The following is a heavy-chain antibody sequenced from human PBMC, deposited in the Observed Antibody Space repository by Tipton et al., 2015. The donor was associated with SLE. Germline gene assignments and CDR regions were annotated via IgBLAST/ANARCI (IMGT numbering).Heavy chain of an antibody. CDR1: GGSFSGYY. V-gene: IGHV4-34*01. J-gene: IGHJ4*02. D-gene: IGHD4-17*01. CDR3: ARDAPTVTTGAFDY. CDR2: INHSGST. Sequence: TLSLTCAVYGGSFSGYYWSWIRQPPGKGLEWIGEINHSGSTNYNPSLKSRVTISVDTSKNQFSLQLNSVTPEDTAVYYCARDAPTVTTGAFDYWGQGTLVTVSS.